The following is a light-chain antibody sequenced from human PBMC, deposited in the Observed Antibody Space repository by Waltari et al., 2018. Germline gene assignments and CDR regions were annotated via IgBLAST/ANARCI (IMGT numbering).Light chain of an antibody. Sequence: QSALTQPASVSGSPGQSITISCTGTSSDVGGFNYVSWNQQPPGKAPKLILYEVSNRPAGIAPRVSGSKSGNTASLTISGLQAEDEADYYCISFTNTKTLVFGGGTKLTVL. V-gene: IGLV2-14*01. CDR3: ISFTNTKTLV. CDR2: EVS. CDR1: SSDVGGFNY. J-gene: IGLJ2*01.